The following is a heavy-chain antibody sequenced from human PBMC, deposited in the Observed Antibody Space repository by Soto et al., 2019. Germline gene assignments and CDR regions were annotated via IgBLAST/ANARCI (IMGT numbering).Heavy chain of an antibody. Sequence: PSETLSLTCIVSGGSISSNDWWTWFRQPPGKGLEWIGEIYHDGSTTYNPSLESRVTMSVDKSKNQFSLKLSSVTAADTALYYCAKSWELRRFFAYWGQGTLVTSPQ. V-gene: IGHV4-4*02. CDR3: AKSWELRRFFAY. CDR2: IYHDGST. D-gene: IGHD1-26*01. CDR1: GGSISSNDW. J-gene: IGHJ4*02.